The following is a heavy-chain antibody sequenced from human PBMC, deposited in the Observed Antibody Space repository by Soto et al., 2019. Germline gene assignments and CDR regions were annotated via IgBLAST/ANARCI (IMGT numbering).Heavy chain of an antibody. Sequence: PSETLSLICTVSGGSISSYYWSWIRQPPGKGLEWIGYIYYSGSTNYNPSLKSRVTISVDTSKNQFSLKLSSVTAADTAVYYCARGDDSSGLGPYFDYWGQGTLVTVSS. D-gene: IGHD3-22*01. V-gene: IGHV4-59*01. CDR3: ARGDDSSGLGPYFDY. CDR2: IYYSGST. CDR1: GGSISSYY. J-gene: IGHJ4*02.